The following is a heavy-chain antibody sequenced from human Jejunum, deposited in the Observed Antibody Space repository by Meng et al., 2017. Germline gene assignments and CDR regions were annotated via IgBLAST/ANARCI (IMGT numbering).Heavy chain of an antibody. CDR1: ESQFRGHW. CDR2: VNPEGNIP. V-gene: IGHV3-74*01. J-gene: IGHJ1*01. Sequence: EYLVESGVRYVKRGGPLSLSWAALESQFRGHWMHWVRQAPGQGLVWVSRVNPEGNIPTYADSAKGRFIIFRDNAKSTVYLQLNSLRAEDTAVYYCTNDRLSHWGQGTLVTVSS. CDR3: TNDRLSH. D-gene: IGHD1-1*01.